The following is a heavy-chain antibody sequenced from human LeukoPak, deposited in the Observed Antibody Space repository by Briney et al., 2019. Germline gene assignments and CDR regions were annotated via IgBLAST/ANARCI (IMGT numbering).Heavy chain of an antibody. V-gene: IGHV3-7*01. CDR1: GFPFSHYC. D-gene: IGHD6-13*01. CDR2: IKDDGRGQ. Sequence: GGSLRLFCAASGFPFSHYCMSWVRQAPGKGQERVANIKDDGRGQFYVDSLKGRFTLSRRHAKNSLYLQMNCLTAEDTAVYYCARVGYSSSWSPSDYWGQGAPVSASS. J-gene: IGHJ4*02. CDR3: ARVGYSSSWSPSDY.